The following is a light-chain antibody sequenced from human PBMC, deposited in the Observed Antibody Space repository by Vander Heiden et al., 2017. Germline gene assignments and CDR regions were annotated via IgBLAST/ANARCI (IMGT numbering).Light chain of an antibody. CDR1: QTFSSSY. V-gene: IGKV3-20*01. Sequence: DIVLTQSPATLSLSPGERATLSCRASQTFSSSYLGWLQQRPGQPPRLLIFGTDRRATGIPDRFSGSGSETDFTLTISRLEPEDFAVYYCHQYGSTPWTFGQGTKVE. CDR2: GTD. CDR3: HQYGSTPWT. J-gene: IGKJ1*01.